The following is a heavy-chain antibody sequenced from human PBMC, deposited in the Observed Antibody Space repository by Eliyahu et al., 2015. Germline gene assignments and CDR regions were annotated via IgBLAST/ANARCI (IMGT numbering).Heavy chain of an antibody. CDR3: ARYVVYDRWFDP. D-gene: IGHD2-15*01. V-gene: IGHV4-31*03. J-gene: IGHJ5*02. CDR1: GXXISSGGYY. Sequence: QVQLQESGPGLVXPSQXLSLXCXVSGXXISSGGYYWSWIRXXPGKGLEWIGYIYYSGSTYYNPSLKSRVTISVDTSKNQFSLKLSSVTAADTAVYYCARYVVYDRWFDPWGQGTLVTVSS. CDR2: IYYSGST.